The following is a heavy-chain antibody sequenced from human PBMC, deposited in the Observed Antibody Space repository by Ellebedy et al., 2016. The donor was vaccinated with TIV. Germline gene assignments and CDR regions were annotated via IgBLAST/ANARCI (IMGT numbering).Heavy chain of an antibody. CDR3: ARAEGYYDFWSGYSYGMDV. V-gene: IGHV1-69*05. CDR1: GGTFSSYA. Sequence: SVKVSCXASGGTFSSYAISWVRQAPGQGLEWMGGIIPIFGTANYAQKLQGRVTMTTDTSTSTAYMELRSLRSDDTAVYYCARAEGYYDFWSGYSYGMDVWGQGTTVTVSS. CDR2: IIPIFGTA. D-gene: IGHD3-3*01. J-gene: IGHJ6*02.